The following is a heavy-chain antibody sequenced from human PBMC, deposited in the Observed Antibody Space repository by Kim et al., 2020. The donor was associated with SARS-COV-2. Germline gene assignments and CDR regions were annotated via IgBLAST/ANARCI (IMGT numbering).Heavy chain of an antibody. CDR3: ARELWFGESSGGDAFDI. J-gene: IGHJ3*02. CDR2: IWYDGSNK. CDR1: GFTFSSYG. V-gene: IGHV3-33*01. Sequence: GGSLRLSCAASGFTFSSYGMHWVRQAPGKGLEWVAVIWYDGSNKYYADSVKGRFTISRDNSKNTLYLQMNSLRAEDTAVYYCARELWFGESSGGDAFDIWGQRTMVTVSS. D-gene: IGHD3-10*01.